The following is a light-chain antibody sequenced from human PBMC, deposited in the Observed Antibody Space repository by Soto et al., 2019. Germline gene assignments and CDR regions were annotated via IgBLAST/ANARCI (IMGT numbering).Light chain of an antibody. CDR2: DVS. CDR1: SSDVGSYNR. V-gene: IGLV2-18*02. J-gene: IGLJ2*01. CDR3: TSYTSSSTLV. Sequence: QSALTQPPSVSGSPGQSVTISCTGTSSDVGSYNRVSWYQQPPGTAPKLMIYDVSNRPSGVPDRFSGSKSGNTASLTISGLQAEDEDDYYCTSYTSSSTLVFGGGTKLTVL.